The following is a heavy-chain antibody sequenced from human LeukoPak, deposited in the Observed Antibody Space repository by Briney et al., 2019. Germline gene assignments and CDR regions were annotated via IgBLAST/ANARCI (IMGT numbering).Heavy chain of an antibody. Sequence: KVSCKASGYTFTSYWIGWVSQMPGKGLEWMGIIYPGDSDTRYSPSFQGQVTISADKSISTAYLQWSSLKASDTAMYYCARTDDYYDSSGLDYWGQGTLVTVSS. CDR3: ARTDDYYDSSGLDY. CDR1: GYTFTSYW. CDR2: IYPGDSDT. J-gene: IGHJ4*02. V-gene: IGHV5-51*01. D-gene: IGHD3-22*01.